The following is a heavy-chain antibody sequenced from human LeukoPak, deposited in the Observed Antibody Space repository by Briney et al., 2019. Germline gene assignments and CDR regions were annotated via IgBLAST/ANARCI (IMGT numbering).Heavy chain of an antibody. Sequence: GGSLRLSCAASGFTFSSYGMHWVRQAPGKGLEWVAVISYDGSNKYYADSVKGRFTISRDNSKNTLYLQMNSLRAEDTAVYYCAKGEPGGYYIAVDVWGQGTTVTVSS. CDR3: AKGEPGGYYIAVDV. CDR1: GFTFSSYG. J-gene: IGHJ6*02. D-gene: IGHD3-22*01. CDR2: ISYDGSNK. V-gene: IGHV3-30*18.